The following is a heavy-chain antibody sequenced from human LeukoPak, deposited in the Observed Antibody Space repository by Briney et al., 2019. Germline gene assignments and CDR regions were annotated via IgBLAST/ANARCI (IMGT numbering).Heavy chain of an antibody. J-gene: IGHJ3*02. D-gene: IGHD3-3*02. V-gene: IGHV4-31*03. CDR3: AADLQAFAFDI. CDR2: IYYSGST. CDR1: GGSISSGGYY. Sequence: SETLSLTCTVSGGSISSGGYYWSWIRQHPGKGLEWIGYIYYSGSTFHNPSLKSRVTISVDTSKNQFSLKLNSVTAADTAVYYCAADLQAFAFDIWGQGTMVTVSS.